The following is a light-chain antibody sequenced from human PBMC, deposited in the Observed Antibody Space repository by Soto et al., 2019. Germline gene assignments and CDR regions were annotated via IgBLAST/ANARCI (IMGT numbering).Light chain of an antibody. CDR3: MQALQTPYT. Sequence: IVMTQSPLSLPVTPGEPASISCRSSQSLLHRNGYNHLNWYLQRPGQSPHLLIYLGSNRASGVPDRFNGSGSGTDFTLKVSRVEAEDVGVYYCMQALQTPYTFGQATKLEIK. CDR1: QSLLHRNGYNH. CDR2: LGS. J-gene: IGKJ2*01. V-gene: IGKV2-28*01.